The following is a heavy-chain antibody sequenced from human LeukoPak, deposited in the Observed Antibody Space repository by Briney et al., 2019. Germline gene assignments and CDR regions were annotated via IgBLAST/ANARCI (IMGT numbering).Heavy chain of an antibody. CDR3: ARAGKYYDSSGYLFDY. D-gene: IGHD3-22*01. V-gene: IGHV4-34*01. J-gene: IGHJ4*02. Sequence: SETLSLTCAVYGGSFSGYYWSWIRQPPGKGLEWIGEINHSGSTNYNPSLKSRVTISVDTSKNQFSLKLSSVTAADTAVYYCARAGKYYDSSGYLFDYWGQGTLVTVSS. CDR1: GGSFSGYY. CDR2: INHSGST.